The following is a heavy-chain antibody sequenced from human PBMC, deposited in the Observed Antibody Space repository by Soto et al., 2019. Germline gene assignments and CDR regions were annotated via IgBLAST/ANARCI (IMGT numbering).Heavy chain of an antibody. D-gene: IGHD1-26*01. J-gene: IGHJ6*03. CDR3: AKDIGRNYYYCIAV. Sequence: PGGSLRLSCAASGFTFSSYAMSWVRQAPGKGLEWVSAIGGSGGSTYYADSVKGRFTISRDNAKNSLYLQMNSLRAEDTALYYCAKDIGRNYYYCIAVWGKRTTVTGSS. CDR2: IGGSGGST. CDR1: GFTFSSYA. V-gene: IGHV3-23*01.